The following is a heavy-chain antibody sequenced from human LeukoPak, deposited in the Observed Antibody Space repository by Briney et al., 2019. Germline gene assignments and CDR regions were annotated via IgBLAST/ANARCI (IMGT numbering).Heavy chain of an antibody. CDR2: ISSSSSYI. D-gene: IGHD2-2*01. J-gene: IGHJ4*02. V-gene: IGHV3-21*01. CDR1: GFTFSSYS. Sequence: PGGSLRLSCAASGFTFSSYSMNWVRQAPGKGLEWVSSISSSSSYIYYADSVKGRFTISRDNAKNSLYLQMNSLRAEDTAVYYCAREMGYCSSTSCPYFDYWGQGTLVTVSS. CDR3: AREMGYCSSTSCPYFDY.